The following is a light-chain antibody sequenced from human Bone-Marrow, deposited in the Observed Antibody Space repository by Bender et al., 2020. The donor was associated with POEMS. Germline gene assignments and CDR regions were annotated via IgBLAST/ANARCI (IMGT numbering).Light chain of an antibody. J-gene: IGLJ3*02. CDR2: QDN. CDR1: KLGDKY. CDR3: QSYDNSLGGWV. V-gene: IGLV3-1*01. Sequence: SYELTQPPSVSVSPGQTGSITCSGPKLGDKYVSWYQQKAGQSPVLVIQQDNKRPSGVPDRFSGSKSGTSASLAITGLQAEDEGDYYCQSYDNSLGGWVFGGGTKLTVL.